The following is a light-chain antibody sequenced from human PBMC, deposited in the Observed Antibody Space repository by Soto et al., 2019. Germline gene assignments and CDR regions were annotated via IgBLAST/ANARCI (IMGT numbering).Light chain of an antibody. Sequence: IQMTQSPSSLSASVGDRVTISCRASQDIRSDLGWYQQKPGKAPKLLIFAATSLQSGVPSRFSGSGSGTDFTLTISSLQPEDFAIYYCLQDYVYPLAFGGGTKVDNK. J-gene: IGKJ4*01. V-gene: IGKV1-6*01. CDR3: LQDYVYPLA. CDR2: AAT. CDR1: QDIRSD.